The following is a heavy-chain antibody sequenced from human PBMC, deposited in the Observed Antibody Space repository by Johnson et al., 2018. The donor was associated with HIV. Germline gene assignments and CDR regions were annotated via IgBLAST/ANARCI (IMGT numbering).Heavy chain of an antibody. CDR1: GFTSSSFV. V-gene: IGHV3-33*01. D-gene: IGHD6-19*01. J-gene: IGHJ3*02. CDR3: AREPGIAVAGTDAFDI. CDR2: IGYDVSNK. Sequence: QVQLVESGGGVVQPVMSLRLSCAVPGFTSSSFVIHRVRLGPVMGLEWVPVIGYDVSNKYYLVSVKGRVAISRDNAKNSLYLQMNSLRAEDTAVYDCAREPGIAVAGTDAFDIWGQGTMVTVSS.